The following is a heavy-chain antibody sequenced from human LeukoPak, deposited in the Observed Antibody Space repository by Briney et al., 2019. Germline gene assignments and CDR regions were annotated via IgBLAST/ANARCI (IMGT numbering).Heavy chain of an antibody. V-gene: IGHV3-7*03. CDR2: IKQDGSEK. Sequence: GGSLRLSCAASGFTFSSYWMSWVRQAPGKGLEWVANIKQDGSEKYYVDSVKGRFTISRDNAKNSLYLQMNSLRAEDTAVYYCARSREGATFYYYYMDVWGKGTTVTISS. CDR1: GFTFSSYW. J-gene: IGHJ6*03. D-gene: IGHD1-26*01. CDR3: ARSREGATFYYYYMDV.